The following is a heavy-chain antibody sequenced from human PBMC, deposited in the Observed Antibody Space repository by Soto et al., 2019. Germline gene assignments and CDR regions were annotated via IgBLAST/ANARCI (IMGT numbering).Heavy chain of an antibody. CDR2: ISGSGGST. CDR1: GFTFSSYA. J-gene: IGHJ4*01. V-gene: IGHV3-23*01. Sequence: GGSLRLSCAASGFTFSSYAMSWVRQAPGKGLEWVSAISGSGGSTYYADSVKGRFTISRDNSKNTLYLQMNSLRAEDTAVYYCAKHLQYYDSSGYRSEEGWGHGTLVTVSS. CDR3: AKHLQYYDSSGYRSEEG. D-gene: IGHD3-22*01.